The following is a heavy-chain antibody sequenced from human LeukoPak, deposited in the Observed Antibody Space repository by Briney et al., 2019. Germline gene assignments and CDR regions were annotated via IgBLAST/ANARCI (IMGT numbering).Heavy chain of an antibody. CDR2: ISGSGGST. D-gene: IGHD3-10*01. V-gene: IGHV3-23*01. CDR1: GFTFSSYA. CDR3: AKHFGSGTYYDYFVY. J-gene: IGHJ4*02. Sequence: GGSLRLSCAASGFTFSSYAMSWVRQAPGKGLEWVSAISGSGGSTYYADSLKGRFTISRDNSKNTLFLQMNSLRAEDTAVYYCAKHFGSGTYYDYFVYWGQGTLVSVSS.